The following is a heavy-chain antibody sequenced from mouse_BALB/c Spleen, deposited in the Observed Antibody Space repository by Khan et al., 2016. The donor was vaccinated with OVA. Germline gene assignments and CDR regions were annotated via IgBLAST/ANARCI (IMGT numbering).Heavy chain of an antibody. V-gene: IGHV1-18*01. CDR2: INPNTDNT. D-gene: IGHD2-14*01. CDR1: GYSFTAYY. CDR3: ARRYDFIAY. J-gene: IGHJ3*01. Sequence: VHVKQSGPDLVKTGASVKISCKASGYSFTAYYMNWVKLSHGKSLECIGRINPNTDNTNYNQKFKGKAILTVDTSSSTASMELRSLTSEATAVNDSARRYDFIAYWGQGTLVTVSA.